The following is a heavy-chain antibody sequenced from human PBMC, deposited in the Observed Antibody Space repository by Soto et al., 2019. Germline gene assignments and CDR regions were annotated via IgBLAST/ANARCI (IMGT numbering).Heavy chain of an antibody. CDR1: GFTFSSYA. CDR3: ANGGSWYPLFDD. Sequence: EVQLLESGGGLVQPGGSLRLSCVVSGFTFSSYAMNWVRQAPGKGLEWVSTISAGGGNTNYSESVKGRFTISRDKSKNRLYLQMNSLTDEDTAVYYCANGGSWYPLFDDWGQGTLVTVSS. CDR2: ISAGGGNT. J-gene: IGHJ4*02. D-gene: IGHD6-13*01. V-gene: IGHV3-23*01.